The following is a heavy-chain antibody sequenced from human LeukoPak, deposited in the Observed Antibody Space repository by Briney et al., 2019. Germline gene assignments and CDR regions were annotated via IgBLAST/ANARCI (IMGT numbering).Heavy chain of an antibody. CDR1: GYSFTSYW. D-gene: IGHD2-2*01. CDR3: ARPVVPAAMVDAFDI. J-gene: IGHJ3*02. V-gene: IGHV5-51*01. Sequence: GESLKISCKGSGYSFTSYWIGWVRQMPGKGLEWMGIIYPGDSDTRYSPSFQGQVTISADKSIRTAYLQWSSLKASDTAMYYCARPVVPAAMVDAFDIWGQGTMVTASS. CDR2: IYPGDSDT.